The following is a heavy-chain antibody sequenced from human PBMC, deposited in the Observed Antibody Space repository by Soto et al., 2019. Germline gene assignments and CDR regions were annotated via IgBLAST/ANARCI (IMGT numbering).Heavy chain of an antibody. CDR3: ARDGDYYDSSGYYYVSAFDI. CDR1: GGSIISGDYY. CDR2: IYYSGST. V-gene: IGHV4-30-4*01. Sequence: LSLTCTVSGGSIISGDYYWSWIRQPPGKGLEWIGYIYYSGSTYYNPSLKSRVTISVDTSKNQFSLKLSSVTAADTAVYYCARDGDYYDSSGYYYVSAFDIWGQGTMVTVSS. J-gene: IGHJ3*02. D-gene: IGHD3-22*01.